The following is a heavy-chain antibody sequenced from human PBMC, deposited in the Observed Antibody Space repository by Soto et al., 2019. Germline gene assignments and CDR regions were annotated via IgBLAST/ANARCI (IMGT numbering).Heavy chain of an antibody. D-gene: IGHD2-2*01. V-gene: IGHV4-30-4*01. CDR2: IYHSGGT. J-gene: IGHJ4*02. CDR1: GGSISSGDFY. Sequence: QVQLQESGPGLVKPSETLSLTCTVSGGSISSGDFYWSWIRQPPGKGLEWIGYIYHSGGTYYNPSLESRVTISVDTSKNQFSLKLSSVTAADTAVYYCARERRGFNSSRCYGPDSWGQGTLVTVSS. CDR3: ARERRGFNSSRCYGPDS.